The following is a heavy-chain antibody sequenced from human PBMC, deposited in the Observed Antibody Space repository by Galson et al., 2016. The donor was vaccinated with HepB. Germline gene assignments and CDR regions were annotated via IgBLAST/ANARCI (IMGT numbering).Heavy chain of an antibody. Sequence: SLRLSCAASDLTFYSYSLHWVRQAPGKGLEWVSSIDSSSTYIYYADSLKGRFTISRDNVKNSLYLQMNSLRAEDTAVYYCARGLRGESVLDYWGQGTLVTVSS. CDR3: ARGLRGESVLDY. V-gene: IGHV3-21*01. CDR2: IDSSSTYI. J-gene: IGHJ4*02. D-gene: IGHD3-10*01. CDR1: DLTFYSYS.